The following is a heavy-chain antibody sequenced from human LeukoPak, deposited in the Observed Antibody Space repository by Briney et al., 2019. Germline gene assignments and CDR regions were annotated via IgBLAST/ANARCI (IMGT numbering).Heavy chain of an antibody. CDR1: GGSISSYY. Sequence: PSETLSLTCTVSGGSISSYYWSWIRQPPGKGLEWIGYIYYSGSTNYNPSLKSRVTISVDTSKNQFSLKLSSVTAADTAVYYCARGRVSGWVIHFDYWGQGTLVTVSS. D-gene: IGHD6-19*01. CDR2: IYYSGST. V-gene: IGHV4-59*01. J-gene: IGHJ4*02. CDR3: ARGRVSGWVIHFDY.